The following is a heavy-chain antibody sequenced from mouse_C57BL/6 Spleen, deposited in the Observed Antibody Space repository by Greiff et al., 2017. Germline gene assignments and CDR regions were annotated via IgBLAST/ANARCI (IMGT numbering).Heavy chain of an antibody. J-gene: IGHJ4*01. Sequence: QVQLQQSGPELVKPGASVKLSCKASGYTFTSYDINWVKQRPGQGLEWIGWIYPSDGSTKYNEKFKGKATLTVDTSSSTAYMERHSLTSEDSAVYFCARFGGNYPDYYAMDDWGQGTSVTVSS. V-gene: IGHV1-85*01. CDR1: GYTFTSYD. D-gene: IGHD2-1*01. CDR3: ARFGGNYPDYYAMDD. CDR2: IYPSDGST.